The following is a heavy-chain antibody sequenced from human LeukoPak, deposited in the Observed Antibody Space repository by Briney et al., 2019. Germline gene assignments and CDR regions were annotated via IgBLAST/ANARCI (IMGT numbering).Heavy chain of an antibody. CDR3: ARGQGYSYGYYFDY. CDR2: INHSGST. V-gene: IGHV4-34*01. Sequence: PSETPSLTCAVYGGSFSGYYWSWIRQPPGKGLEWIGEINHSGSTNYNPSLKSRVTISVDTSKNQFSLKLSSVTAADTAVYYCARGQGYSYGYYFDYWGQGTLVTVSS. J-gene: IGHJ4*02. D-gene: IGHD5-18*01. CDR1: GGSFSGYY.